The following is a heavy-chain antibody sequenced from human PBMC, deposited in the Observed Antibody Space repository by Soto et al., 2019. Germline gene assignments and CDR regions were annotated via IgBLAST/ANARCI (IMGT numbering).Heavy chain of an antibody. D-gene: IGHD2-2*01. CDR1: GGSLSSYY. CDR3: ARVYCSSTSCYDLFDY. V-gene: IGHV4-59*08. CDR2: IYYSGSI. J-gene: IGHJ4*02. Sequence: QVQLQESGPGLVKPSETLSLTCSVSGGSLSSYYWSWIRQPPGKGLEWIGYIYYSGSINYNPSLKRRVTISVDTSKNQFYLKRSSVTAAYTAVYYCARVYCSSTSCYDLFDYWGQGSLVTVSS.